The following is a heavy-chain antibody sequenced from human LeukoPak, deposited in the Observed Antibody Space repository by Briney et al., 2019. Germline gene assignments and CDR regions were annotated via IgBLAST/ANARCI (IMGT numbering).Heavy chain of an antibody. CDR1: GFTFSSYD. CDR2: IDTAGDT. V-gene: IGHV3-13*01. J-gene: IGHJ6*02. CDR3: ARGHKGLEF. Sequence: GGSLRLSCTASGFTFSSYDMHWVRQATGKGLEWVSVIDTAGDTYYSGSVRGRFTVSRENAKNSLYLRMNSLRAEDTAVYYCARGHKGLEFWGRGTTVTVFS.